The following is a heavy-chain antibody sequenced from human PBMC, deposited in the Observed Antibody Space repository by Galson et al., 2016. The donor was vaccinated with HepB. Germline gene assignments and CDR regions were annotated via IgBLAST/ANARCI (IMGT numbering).Heavy chain of an antibody. CDR2: IILSSGYT. Sequence: SVKVSCKASGYTFKNYYIHWVRQAPGQGLEWMARIILSSGYTHRAQRSQNRITMTGDTSTSTVYMELNSLRSEDTAIYYYARDGSHHDLDYWGQGTLVTVSS. J-gene: IGHJ4*02. D-gene: IGHD3-16*01. CDR3: ARDGSHHDLDY. CDR1: GYTFKNYY. V-gene: IGHV1-46*02.